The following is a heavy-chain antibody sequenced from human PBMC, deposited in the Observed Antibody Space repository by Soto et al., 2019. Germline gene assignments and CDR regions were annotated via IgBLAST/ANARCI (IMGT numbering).Heavy chain of an antibody. CDR2: INHSGNT. CDR3: ARDLAAAGWFDP. D-gene: IGHD6-13*01. Sequence: PSETLSLTCAVYGASLSDNYCNWLRQPPGKGLEWIGEINHSGNTNYNPSLRSRVTISIDTSKNQLSLNLRSEDTAVYYCARDLAAAGWFDPWGQGTLVTVSS. J-gene: IGHJ5*02. CDR1: GASLSDNY. V-gene: IGHV4-34*01.